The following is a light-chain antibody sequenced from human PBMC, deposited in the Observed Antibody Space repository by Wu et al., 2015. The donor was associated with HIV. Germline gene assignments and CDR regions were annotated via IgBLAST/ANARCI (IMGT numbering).Light chain of an antibody. CDR1: QSVSSN. J-gene: IGKJ4*01. Sequence: EIVMTHSPATLSVSPGERATLSCRASQSVSSNLAWYQQKPGQAPRLLIYGAATRATGIPARFSGSGSGTEFTLTITSMQSEDFAVYYCQQRSDWQLTFGGGTKVEI. V-gene: IGKV3-15*01. CDR3: QQRSDWQLT. CDR2: GAA.